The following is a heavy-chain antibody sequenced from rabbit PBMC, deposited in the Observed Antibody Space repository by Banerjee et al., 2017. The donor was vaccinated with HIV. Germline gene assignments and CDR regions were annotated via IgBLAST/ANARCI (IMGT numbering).Heavy chain of an antibody. Sequence: QEQLEESGGGLVKPGGTLTLTFKASGIDFSSYWMCWVRQDPGKGLEWIGCIDSTKNKWYASWAKGRVTISKTSSTPVTLQMTSLTAADTATYFCARVGSDYYYGMDLWGQGTLVTIS. D-gene: IGHD4-2*01. J-gene: IGHJ6*01. CDR2: IDSTKNK. CDR1: GIDFSSYW. CDR3: ARVGSDYYYGMDL. V-gene: IGHV1S45*01.